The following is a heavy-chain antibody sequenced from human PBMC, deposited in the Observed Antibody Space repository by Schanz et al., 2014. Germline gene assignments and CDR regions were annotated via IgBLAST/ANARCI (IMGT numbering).Heavy chain of an antibody. J-gene: IGHJ3*01. V-gene: IGHV3-23*04. CDR2: MYINSGST. D-gene: IGHD5-12*01. CDR3: ARDGGRDGYNLAFDV. CDR1: GFTFSRYW. Sequence: EVQLVESGGGLVQPGGSLRLSCAASGFTFSRYWMSWVRQAPGKGLEWISSMYINSGSTQYADSVKGRFIISRDSSKNTLFLQMNSLRAEDTDIYFCARDGGRDGYNLAFDVWGQGTLVTVSS.